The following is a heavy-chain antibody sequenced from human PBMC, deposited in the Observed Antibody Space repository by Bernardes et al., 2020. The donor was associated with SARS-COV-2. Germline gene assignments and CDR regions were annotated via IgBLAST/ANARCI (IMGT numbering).Heavy chain of an antibody. J-gene: IGHJ6*02. V-gene: IGHV4-34*01. Sequence: SETLSLTCAVYGGSFSGSYWSWIRQPPGPGLEWIGEINHSGSTNYNPSLKSRVTISVDTSKNQFSLKLSSVTAADTAVYYCARGGVRFRRDYGMDVWGQGTTVTVSS. CDR2: INHSGST. D-gene: IGHD3-3*01. CDR3: ARGGVRFRRDYGMDV. CDR1: GGSFSGSY.